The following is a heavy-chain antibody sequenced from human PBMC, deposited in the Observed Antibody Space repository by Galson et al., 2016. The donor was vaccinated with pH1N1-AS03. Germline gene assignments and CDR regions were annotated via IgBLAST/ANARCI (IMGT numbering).Heavy chain of an antibody. CDR2: ISYDGSET. CDR3: VRSRAAAGNF. V-gene: IGHV3-30*04. J-gene: IGHJ4*02. D-gene: IGHD6-13*01. Sequence: SLRLSCAASGFSFGDFALHWVRQAPGKGLEWVAFISYDGSETYSADSVQGRVTISRDNSKNTVHLELNSLRGADTAVYYCVRSRAAAGNFWGQGTLVIVSS. CDR1: GFSFGDFA.